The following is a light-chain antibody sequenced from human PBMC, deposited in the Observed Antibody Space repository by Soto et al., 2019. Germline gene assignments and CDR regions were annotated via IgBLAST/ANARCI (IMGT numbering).Light chain of an antibody. CDR1: QSVSNNY. CDR3: QQYDNLSWT. CDR2: GAS. J-gene: IGKJ1*01. V-gene: IGKV3-20*01. Sequence: EIVLTQSPGTLSLSPGERATLSCRASQSVSNNYLAWYQQKPGQAPRLLIYGASNRATGIPDRFSGSGSGTDFTLTISRLEPEDFAVYFCQQYDNLSWTFGQGTKVDIK.